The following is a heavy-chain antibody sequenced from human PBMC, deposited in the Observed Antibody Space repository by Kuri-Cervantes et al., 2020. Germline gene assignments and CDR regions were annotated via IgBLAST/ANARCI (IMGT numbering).Heavy chain of an antibody. CDR1: GDSVSSNSAA. Sequence: SQTLSLTCAISGDSVSSNSAAWNWIRQSPSRGLEWLGRTYYRSKWYNDYAVSVKSRITINPDTSKNQFSLQLNSVTPEDTAVYYCAKDLLATLQTYYYYYGMDVWGQGTTVTVSS. D-gene: IGHD4-23*01. J-gene: IGHJ6*02. CDR3: AKDLLATLQTYYYYYGMDV. CDR2: TYYRSKWYN. V-gene: IGHV6-1*01.